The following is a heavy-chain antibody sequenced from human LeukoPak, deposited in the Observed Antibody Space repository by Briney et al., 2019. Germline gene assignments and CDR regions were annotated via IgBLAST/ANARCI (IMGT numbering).Heavy chain of an antibody. CDR2: ISSSSSYT. CDR1: GFTFSDYY. CDR3: ARGRLDTAMVGDY. D-gene: IGHD5-18*01. J-gene: IGHJ4*02. V-gene: IGHV3-11*06. Sequence: GGSLRLSCAASGFTFSDYYMSWIRRAPGKGLEWVSYISSSSSYTNYADSVKGRFTISRDNAKNSLYLQMNSLRAEDTAVYYCARGRLDTAMVGDYWGQGTLVTVSS.